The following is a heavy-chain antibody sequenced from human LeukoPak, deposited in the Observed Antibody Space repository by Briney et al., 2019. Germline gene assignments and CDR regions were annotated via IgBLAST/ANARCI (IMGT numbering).Heavy chain of an antibody. Sequence: PGGSLRLSCAASGFTFSNYNMNWVRKAPGKGLEWVSFISTSSSSIYYADSVKGRFTISRDNAKNSLYLQMNSLRDEDTAVYYCARSRNYFDYWGQGTLVAVSS. CDR2: ISTSSSSI. CDR1: GFTFSNYN. CDR3: ARSRNYFDY. D-gene: IGHD1-1*01. V-gene: IGHV3-48*02. J-gene: IGHJ4*02.